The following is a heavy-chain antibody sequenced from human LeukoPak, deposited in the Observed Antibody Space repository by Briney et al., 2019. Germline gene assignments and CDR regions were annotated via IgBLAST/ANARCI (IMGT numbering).Heavy chain of an antibody. D-gene: IGHD5-12*01. J-gene: IGHJ3*02. Sequence: SETLSLTCTVSGGSISSYYWSWIRQPPGKGLEWIGYIYYSGSTNYNPSLKSRVTISVDTSKNQFSLKLSSVTAADTAVYYCARVAGFAAFDIWGQGTMVTVSS. CDR1: GGSISSYY. CDR2: IYYSGST. CDR3: ARVAGFAAFDI. V-gene: IGHV4-59*12.